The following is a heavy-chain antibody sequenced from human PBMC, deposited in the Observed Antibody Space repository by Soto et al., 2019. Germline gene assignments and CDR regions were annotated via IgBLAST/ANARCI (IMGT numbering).Heavy chain of an antibody. CDR1: GGSISSGAYY. Sequence: QLHLQESGPGLVKPSETLSLTCTVSGGSISSGAYYWVWVRQPPGKGLEWIGTIYYSGTTYYNPSIRSRVTISVDPSMNQFSLKLSSVTAADTSVYYCASRVPSSVYLPEYWGQGTLVTVPS. D-gene: IGHD6-19*01. J-gene: IGHJ4*02. V-gene: IGHV4-39*01. CDR2: IYYSGTT. CDR3: ASRVPSSVYLPEY.